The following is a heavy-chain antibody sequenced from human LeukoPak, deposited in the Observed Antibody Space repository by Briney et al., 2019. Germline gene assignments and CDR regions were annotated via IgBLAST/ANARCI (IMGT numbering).Heavy chain of an antibody. CDR3: ARDPPGLTLGSPGDY. CDR2: ISANNGDT. V-gene: IGHV1-18*01. J-gene: IGHJ4*02. CDR1: GYTFTSYG. D-gene: IGHD3-16*01. Sequence: ASVKVSCKASGYTFTSYGIAWVRQAPGQGLQWMGWISANNGDTSYSQKLQGRVTMTTDTSTNTAYMELRSLSSDDTAVYYCARDPPGLTLGSPGDYWGQGTLVIVSS.